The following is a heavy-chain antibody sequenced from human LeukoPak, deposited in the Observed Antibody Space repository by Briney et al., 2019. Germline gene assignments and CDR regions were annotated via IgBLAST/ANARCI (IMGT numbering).Heavy chain of an antibody. CDR3: ARGYSSGYRIDY. J-gene: IGHJ4*02. CDR2: INSDGSTT. CDR1: GFTFSSYW. V-gene: IGHV3-74*01. D-gene: IGHD5-18*01. Sequence: GGSLRPSCAASGFTFSSYWMHWVRQAPGKGLVWVSRINSDGSTTSYADSVKGRFTISRDNAKKTLYLQMNSLRAEDTAIYYCARGYSSGYRIDYWGQGTLVTVSS.